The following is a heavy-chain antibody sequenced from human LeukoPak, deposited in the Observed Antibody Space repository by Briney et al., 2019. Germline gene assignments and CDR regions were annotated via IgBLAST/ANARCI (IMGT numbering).Heavy chain of an antibody. V-gene: IGHV3-15*01. CDR3: TSKGY. CDR2: IKRKTGGGTT. Sequence: GWSVRLPCVASVFTFRNAWMSWVRQAPAKGLEWVGRIKRKTGGGTTDTAAPEKARFTISRDDSKQTLYLQMNSLKTQDTAVYYCTSKGYWGQGTLVTVSS. J-gene: IGHJ4*02. CDR1: VFTFRNAW.